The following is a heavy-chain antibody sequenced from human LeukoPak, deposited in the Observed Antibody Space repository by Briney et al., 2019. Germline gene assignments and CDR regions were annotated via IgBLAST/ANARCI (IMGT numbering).Heavy chain of an antibody. CDR1: GGSISSYY. V-gene: IGHV4-59*01. D-gene: IGHD2-15*01. CDR3: ARLGYCSGGSCYRKYYYYGMDV. CDR2: IYYSGST. Sequence: PSETLSLTCTVSGGSISSYYWSWIRQPPGKGLEWIGYIYYSGSTSYNPSLKSRVTISVDTSKNQFSLKLSSVTAADTAVYYCARLGYCSGGSCYRKYYYYGMDVWGQGTTVTVSS. J-gene: IGHJ6*02.